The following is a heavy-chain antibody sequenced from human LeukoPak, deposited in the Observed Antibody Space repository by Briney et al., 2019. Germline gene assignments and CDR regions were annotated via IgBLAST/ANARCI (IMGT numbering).Heavy chain of an antibody. CDR2: ISAYNGNT. V-gene: IGHV1-18*01. CDR3: ARGMYYYGSGSYYTVHYYYYYMDV. Sequence: ASVKVSCKASGYTFTSYGISWVRQAPGQGLEWMGWISAYNGNTNYAQKLQGRVTMTTDTSTSTAYMELRSLRSEDTAVYYCARGMYYYGSGSYYTVHYYYYYMDVWGKGTTVTVSS. D-gene: IGHD3-10*01. J-gene: IGHJ6*03. CDR1: GYTFTSYG.